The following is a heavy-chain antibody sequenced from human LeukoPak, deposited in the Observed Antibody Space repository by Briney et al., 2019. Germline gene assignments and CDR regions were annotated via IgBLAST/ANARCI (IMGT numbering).Heavy chain of an antibody. CDR2: INPSGGST. Sequence: GASVKVSCKASQYNFTSYYIHWVRQAPGQGLEWMGIINPSGGSTSYAQKFQGRVTMTRDTSTTTVYTELSSLRSEDTAVYYCARDIPYEVTFGGVTVMGSFVLDYWGQGTLVTVSS. D-gene: IGHD3-16*02. J-gene: IGHJ4*02. V-gene: IGHV1-46*01. CDR1: QYNFTSYY. CDR3: ARDIPYEVTFGGVTVMGSFVLDY.